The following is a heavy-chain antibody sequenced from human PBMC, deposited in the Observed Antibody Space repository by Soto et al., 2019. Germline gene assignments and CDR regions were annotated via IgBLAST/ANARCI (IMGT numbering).Heavy chain of an antibody. CDR3: ARSVFP. J-gene: IGHJ5*02. CDR1: GGSIVSYY. Sequence: SETLSLTCTVSGGSIVSYYWSWIRQPPGKGLEWIGYIYYSGSTYYNPSLKSRVTISVDTSKNQFSLKLTSVTAADTAVYYCARSVFPWGQGTLVTVSS. V-gene: IGHV4-59*06. CDR2: IYYSGST.